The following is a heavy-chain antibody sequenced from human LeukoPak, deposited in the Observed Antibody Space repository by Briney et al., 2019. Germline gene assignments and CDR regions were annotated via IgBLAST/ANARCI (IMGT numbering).Heavy chain of an antibody. CDR3: ASRDILTGYGH. J-gene: IGHJ1*01. CDR2: IYYSGST. CDR1: GGSISSGDYY. Sequence: PSETLSLTCTVSGGSISSGDYYWSWVRQPPGKCLEWIGYIYYSGSTYYNPSLKSRVTISVDTSKNQFSLKLSSVTAADTAVYYCASRDILTGYGHWGQGTLVTVSS. V-gene: IGHV4-30-4*01. D-gene: IGHD3-9*01.